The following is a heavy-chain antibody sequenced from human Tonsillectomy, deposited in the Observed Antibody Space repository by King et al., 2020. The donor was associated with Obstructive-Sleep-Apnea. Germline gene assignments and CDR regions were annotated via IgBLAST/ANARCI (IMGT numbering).Heavy chain of an antibody. CDR3: AREGITLAGSVDH. D-gene: IGHD6-19*01. J-gene: IGHJ4*02. CDR2: ISDDGRDK. V-gene: IGHV3-30*03. CDR1: GFTFNDYT. Sequence: VQLVESGGGVVQPGRSLRLSCAASGFTFNDYTMHWVRQAPGKGLEWVAVISDDGRDKNNADSVEGRFSISRDKSRNTLHLQMHGLTVEDTAVYYCAREGITLAGSVDHWGQGTLVTVSS.